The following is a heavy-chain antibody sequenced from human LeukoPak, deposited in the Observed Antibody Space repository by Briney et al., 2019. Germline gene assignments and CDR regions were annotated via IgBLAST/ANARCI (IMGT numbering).Heavy chain of an antibody. CDR1: GGSISPYY. CDR3: ARGYTRDFYYYYYMDV. J-gene: IGHJ6*03. CDR2: IFYSGSG. D-gene: IGHD6-13*01. Sequence: PSETLSLTCTVSGGSISPYYWSWIRQSPGKGREWIGYIFYSGSGKYNPSLKSRVTISPDTSKNQVSLNLSSVTAADTAVYYCARGYTRDFYYYYYMDVWGKGTAVTVSS. V-gene: IGHV4-59*01.